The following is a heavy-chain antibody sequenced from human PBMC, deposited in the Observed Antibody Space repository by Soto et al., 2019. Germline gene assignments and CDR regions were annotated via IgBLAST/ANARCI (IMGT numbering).Heavy chain of an antibody. CDR2: ISGSGGST. CDR1: GFTFSSYA. Sequence: GGSLRLSCAASGFTFSSYAMSWVRQAPGKGLEWVSAISGSGGSTYYADSVKGRFTISRDNSKNTLYLQMNSLRAEDTAVYYCEKDPSRMFLFDPWGQGTLVTVSS. V-gene: IGHV3-23*01. D-gene: IGHD3-10*02. J-gene: IGHJ5*02. CDR3: EKDPSRMFLFDP.